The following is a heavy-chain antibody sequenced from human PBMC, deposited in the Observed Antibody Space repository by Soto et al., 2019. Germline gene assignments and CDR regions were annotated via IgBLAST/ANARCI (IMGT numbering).Heavy chain of an antibody. CDR1: RGSVSCNNW. J-gene: IGHJ4*02. CDR2: IYQTGTT. Sequence: QVQLQESGPGLVKPSGTLSLTCGVSRGSVSCNNWWTWVRQPPGKGLEWIGEIYQTGTTNYNPSLQSRVTISLDKSNNHFSLKLNSVTAADTAVYYCARRIALSGTAGAPGDWGQGTLVIVSS. D-gene: IGHD6-19*01. V-gene: IGHV4-4*02. CDR3: ARRIALSGTAGAPGD.